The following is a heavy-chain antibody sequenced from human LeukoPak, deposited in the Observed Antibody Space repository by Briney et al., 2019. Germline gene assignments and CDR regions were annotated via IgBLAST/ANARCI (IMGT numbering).Heavy chain of an antibody. J-gene: IGHJ4*02. CDR1: GFTFSSSA. CDR3: ARDDPGYCSSTSCPTDY. CDR2: ISNNGGYT. D-gene: IGHD2-2*03. V-gene: IGHV3-23*01. Sequence: GGSLRLSCAASGFTFSSSAMSWVRQAPGKGLEWVSAISNNGGYTYYADSVQGRFTISRDNSKSTLCLQMNSLRAEDTAVYYCARDDPGYCSSTSCPTDYWGQGTLVTVSS.